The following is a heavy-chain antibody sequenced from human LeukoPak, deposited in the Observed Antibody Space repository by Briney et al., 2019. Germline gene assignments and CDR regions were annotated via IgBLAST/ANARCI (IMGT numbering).Heavy chain of an antibody. CDR2: ISVYNGNT. CDR1: GYTFTSYG. J-gene: IGHJ4*02. V-gene: IGHV1-18*04. CDR3: AKVPSLKSYASTHFDY. D-gene: IGHD2-2*01. Sequence: ASVKVSCKASGYTFTSYGIGWVRQAPGQGLEWMGWISVYNGNTNYAQKLQGRVAMTTDTSTSTAYMELRSLGSDDTAVYYCAKVPSLKSYASTHFDYWGQGTLVTVSS.